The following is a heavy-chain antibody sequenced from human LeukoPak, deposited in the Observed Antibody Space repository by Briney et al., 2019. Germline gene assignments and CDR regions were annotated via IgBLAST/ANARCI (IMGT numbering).Heavy chain of an antibody. J-gene: IGHJ4*02. CDR3: ARQGVEKATITRFDY. CDR2: IYYSGST. CDR1: GGSISSYY. Sequence: PSETLSLTCTVSGGSISSYYWSWIRQPPGKGLEWIGYIYYSGSTNYNPSLKSRVTISVDTSKNQFSLKLSSVTAADTAVYYCARQGVEKATITRFDYWGQGTLVTVSS. D-gene: IGHD5-24*01. V-gene: IGHV4-59*08.